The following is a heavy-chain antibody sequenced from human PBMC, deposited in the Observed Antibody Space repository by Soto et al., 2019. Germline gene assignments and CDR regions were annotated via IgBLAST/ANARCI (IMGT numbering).Heavy chain of an antibody. D-gene: IGHD2-21*01. J-gene: IGHJ4*02. Sequence: EVQLLESGGGMVQPGGSLRVSCAASGFTFRNFVMSWVRQAPGKGLEWVSAFRGTGGETFYADSVKGRFTISRDNSKNTLYLQMNSLRDEDTALYFCAQDRGWGVVSPSHDYWGQGTLVTVSS. V-gene: IGHV3-23*01. CDR2: FRGTGGET. CDR1: GFTFRNFV. CDR3: AQDRGWGVVSPSHDY.